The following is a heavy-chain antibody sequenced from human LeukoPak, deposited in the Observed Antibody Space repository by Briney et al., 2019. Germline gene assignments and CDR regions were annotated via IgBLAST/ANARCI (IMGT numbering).Heavy chain of an antibody. J-gene: IGHJ4*02. Sequence: GGSLRLSCAASGFTFSSYAMHWVRQAPGKGLEWVAVISYDGSNKYYADSVKGRFTISRDNSKNTLYLQMNSLRAEDTAVYYCARPGIAVADPIDYWGQGTLVTVSS. V-gene: IGHV3-30-3*01. CDR1: GFTFSSYA. CDR2: ISYDGSNK. CDR3: ARPGIAVADPIDY. D-gene: IGHD6-19*01.